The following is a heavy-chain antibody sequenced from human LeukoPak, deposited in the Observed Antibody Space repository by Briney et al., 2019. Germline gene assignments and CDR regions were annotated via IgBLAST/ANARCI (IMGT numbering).Heavy chain of an antibody. CDR1: GFTFSNYG. V-gene: IGHV3-30*18. J-gene: IGHJ4*02. CDR2: ISYDGSNE. Sequence: GRSLRLSCTASGFTFSNYGMRWVRQAPGKGLEWVAVISYDGSNEYYADSVKGRFTISRDNSKNTLFLQMNSLRPEDTAVYHCAKVALFSGYYPPFDYWGQGTLVTVSS. CDR3: AKVALFSGYYPPFDY. D-gene: IGHD3-22*01.